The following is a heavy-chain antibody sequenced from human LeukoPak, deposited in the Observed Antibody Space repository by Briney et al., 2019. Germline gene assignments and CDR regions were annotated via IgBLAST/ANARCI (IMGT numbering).Heavy chain of an antibody. V-gene: IGHV1-8*03. Sequence: GASVKVSCKASGYTFTSYGINWVRQATGQGLEWMGWMNPNSGNTGYAQEFQGRVTITRNTSISTAYMELSSLRSEDTAVYYCARVMITIFGVVHWFDPWGQGTLVTVSS. CDR2: MNPNSGNT. CDR3: ARVMITIFGVVHWFDP. CDR1: GYTFTSYG. J-gene: IGHJ5*02. D-gene: IGHD3-3*01.